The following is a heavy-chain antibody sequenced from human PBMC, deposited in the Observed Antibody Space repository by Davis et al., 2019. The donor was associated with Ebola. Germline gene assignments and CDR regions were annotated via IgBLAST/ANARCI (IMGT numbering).Heavy chain of an antibody. V-gene: IGHV4-39*07. J-gene: IGHJ4*02. CDR1: GGSISSSSYY. Sequence: SETLSLTCTVSGGSISSSSYYWGWIRQPPGKGLEWIGSIYYSGSTYYNPSLKSRVTISVDTSKNQFSLKLSSVTAADTAVYYCARWAYCGGDCYADFDYWGQGTLVTVSS. D-gene: IGHD2-21*02. CDR3: ARWAYCGGDCYADFDY. CDR2: IYYSGST.